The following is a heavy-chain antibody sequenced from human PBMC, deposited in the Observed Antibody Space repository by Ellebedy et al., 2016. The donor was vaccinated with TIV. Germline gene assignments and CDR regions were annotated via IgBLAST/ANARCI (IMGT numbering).Heavy chain of an antibody. CDR1: GYSFTSYW. J-gene: IGHJ5*02. D-gene: IGHD2-21*02. CDR3: ARGDYYEDPNWFDP. V-gene: IGHV5-10-1*01. Sequence: PGGSLRLSCKGSGYSFTSYWISWVRQMPGKGLEWMGRIDPSDSYTNYSPSSQGHVTISADKSISTAYLQWSSLKASDTAMYYCARGDYYEDPNWFDPWGQGTLVTVSS. CDR2: IDPSDSYT.